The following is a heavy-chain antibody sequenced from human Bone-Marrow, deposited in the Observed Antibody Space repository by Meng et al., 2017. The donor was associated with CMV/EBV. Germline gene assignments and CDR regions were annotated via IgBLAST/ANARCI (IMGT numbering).Heavy chain of an antibody. J-gene: IGHJ4*02. CDR2: ITSSGRTI. V-gene: IGHV3-48*03. Sequence: GESLKISCAASGFTFSSYEMNWVRQAPGKGLEWLSYITSSGRTIYYADSVKGRFTISRDNAKNSLHLQMNNLRAEDTAIYYCVQTLYWGQGTLVTGSS. CDR3: VQTLY. D-gene: IGHD3-16*01. CDR1: GFTFSSYE.